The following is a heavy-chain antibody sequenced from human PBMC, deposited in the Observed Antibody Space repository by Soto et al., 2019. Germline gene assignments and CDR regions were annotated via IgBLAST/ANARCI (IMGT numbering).Heavy chain of an antibody. CDR3: ARSPTVTTLRNWYFDL. D-gene: IGHD4-17*01. V-gene: IGHV1-69*06. J-gene: IGHJ2*01. CDR2: IIPMFGTA. Sequence: WASVKVSCKASGGTFSSYAISWVRQAPGQGLEWMGGIIPMFGTANYAQKFQGRVGITANTSTSTAYMDLSSLTSEDTAVYFCARSPTVTTLRNWYFDLWGRGTLVTVSS. CDR1: GGTFSSYA.